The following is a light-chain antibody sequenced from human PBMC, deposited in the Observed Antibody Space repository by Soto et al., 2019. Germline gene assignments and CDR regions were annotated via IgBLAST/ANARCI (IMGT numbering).Light chain of an antibody. CDR1: SSNIGAGYD. V-gene: IGLV1-40*01. CDR2: GNS. CDR3: QSYDSSLGGSV. J-gene: IGLJ1*01. Sequence: QSLLRQPPSVSGAPGPRFHISCTGSSSNIGAGYDVHWYQQLPGTAPKLLIYGNSNRPSGVPDRFSGSKSGTSASLAITGLQAEDEADYYCQSYDSSLGGSVFGTGTKVTVL.